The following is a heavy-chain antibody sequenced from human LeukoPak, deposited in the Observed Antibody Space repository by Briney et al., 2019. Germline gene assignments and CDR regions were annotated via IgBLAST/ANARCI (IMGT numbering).Heavy chain of an antibody. J-gene: IGHJ4*02. CDR1: GFTFTNYD. D-gene: IGHD3-9*01. V-gene: IGHV3-30-3*01. CDR2: TSFDGTNR. Sequence: PGGSLRLSCAASGFTFTNYDMHWVRQAPGTGLEWVTLTSFDGTNRHYADSVRGRFTVSRDNSKDTLYLQINSLRPEDTAIYFCVRDLYPSQYTILTGPFDLWGQGTRVTVSS. CDR3: VRDLYPSQYTILTGPFDL.